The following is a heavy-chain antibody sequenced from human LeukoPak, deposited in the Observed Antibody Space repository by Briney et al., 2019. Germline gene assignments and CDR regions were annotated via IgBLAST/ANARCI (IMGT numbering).Heavy chain of an antibody. J-gene: IGHJ4*02. CDR3: ARAPQGGDFWSGYFPEGFDY. D-gene: IGHD3-3*01. CDR2: ISSSGSTI. CDR1: GFTFSDYY. V-gene: IGHV3-11*01. Sequence: GGPLRLSCAASGFTFSDYYMSWIRQAPGKGLEWVSYISSSGSTIYYADSVKGRVTISRDNAKNSLYLQMNSLRAEDTAVYYCARAPQGGDFWSGYFPEGFDYWGQGTLVTVSS.